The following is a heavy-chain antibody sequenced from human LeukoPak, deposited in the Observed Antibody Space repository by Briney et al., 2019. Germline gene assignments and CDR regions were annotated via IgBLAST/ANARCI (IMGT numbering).Heavy chain of an antibody. V-gene: IGHV1-3*04. CDR2: INTGNGNT. J-gene: IGHJ1*01. CDR1: GYTFTSYG. CDR3: ARVPLSDPSGHYYPH. Sequence: GASVKVSCKTSGYTFTSYGMHWVRQAPRQSPEWMGWINTGNGNTKSSQKFQDRVTLTRDTSASTAYMELNSLSSEDTAVYYCARVPLSDPSGHYYPHWGQGTLVTVSS. D-gene: IGHD3-22*01.